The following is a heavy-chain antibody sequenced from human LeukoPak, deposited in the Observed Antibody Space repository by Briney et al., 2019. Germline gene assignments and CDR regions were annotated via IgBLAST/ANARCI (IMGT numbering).Heavy chain of an antibody. Sequence: PSETLSLTCTVFDGSISSYHWSWIRQPRGKGLEWIGYINYSGSTNYNPSLKSRVTISVDTSKNQFSLKLNSVTAADTAIYHCARHSDYRLNYYFDCWGQGTLVTVSS. CDR2: INYSGST. V-gene: IGHV4-59*08. CDR3: ARHSDYRLNYYFDC. D-gene: IGHD4-4*01. J-gene: IGHJ4*02. CDR1: DGSISSYH.